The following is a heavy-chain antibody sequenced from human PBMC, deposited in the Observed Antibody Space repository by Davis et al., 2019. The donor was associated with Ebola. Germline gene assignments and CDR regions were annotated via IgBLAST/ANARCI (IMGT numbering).Heavy chain of an antibody. CDR1: GFTFSSYD. J-gene: IGHJ6*02. CDR2: IGTAGDT. CDR3: ARLPTFNSNYVVRGMDV. V-gene: IGHV3-13*01. Sequence: GESLKISCAASGFTFSSYDMHWVRQATGKGLEWVSAIGTAGDTYYPGSVKGRFTISRENAKNSLYLQMNSLRAGDTAVYYCARLPTFNSNYVVRGMDVWGQGTTVTVSS. D-gene: IGHD4-11*01.